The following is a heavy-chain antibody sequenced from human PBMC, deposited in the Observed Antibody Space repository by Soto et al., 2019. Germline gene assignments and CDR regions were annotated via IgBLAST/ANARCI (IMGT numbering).Heavy chain of an antibody. D-gene: IGHD1-1*01. CDR2: IGRKGIDR. Sequence: EVQLVESGGGLVKPGGSLRLSCAGSGFCFTTSTMNWVRQAPGKGLEFVSSIGRKGIDRYYIDSVKGRFTISRDNAQNSLYLQMNSLRAEDTALYYCVCDDNRRYWGQGTLVTVSS. CDR3: VCDDNRRY. CDR1: GFCFTTST. J-gene: IGHJ4*02. V-gene: IGHV3-21*01.